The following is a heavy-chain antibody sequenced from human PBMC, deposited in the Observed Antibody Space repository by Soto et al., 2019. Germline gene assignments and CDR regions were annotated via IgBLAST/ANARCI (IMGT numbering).Heavy chain of an antibody. J-gene: IGHJ6*03. CDR1: GFTFSSYS. V-gene: IGHV3-48*01. CDR2: ISSSSSTI. CDR3: ARVGRGNYEKGGDYYYYYMDV. D-gene: IGHD1-26*01. Sequence: GGSLRLSCAASGFTFSSYSMNWVRQAPGKGLEWVSYISSSSSTIYYADSVKGRFTISRDNAKNSLYLQMNSLRAEDTAVYYCARVGRGNYEKGGDYYYYYMDVWGKGTTVTVSS.